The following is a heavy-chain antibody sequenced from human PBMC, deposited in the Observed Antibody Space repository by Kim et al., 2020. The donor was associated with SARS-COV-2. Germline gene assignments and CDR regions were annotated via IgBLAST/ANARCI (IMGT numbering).Heavy chain of an antibody. Sequence: ASVKVSCKASGYTFTGYYMHWVRQAPGQGLEWMGRINPNSGGTNYAQKFQGRVTMTRDTSISTAYMELSRLRSDDTAVYYCARVVGVGGSSWYGYWFDPWGQGTLVTVSS. V-gene: IGHV1-2*06. CDR1: GYTFTGYY. J-gene: IGHJ5*02. CDR2: INPNSGGT. CDR3: ARVVGVGGSSWYGYWFDP. D-gene: IGHD6-13*01.